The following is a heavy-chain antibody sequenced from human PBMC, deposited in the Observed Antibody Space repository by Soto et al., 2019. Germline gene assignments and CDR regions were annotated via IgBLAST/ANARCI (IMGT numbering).Heavy chain of an antibody. J-gene: IGHJ5*02. CDR2: INHSGST. D-gene: IGHD3-3*01. Sequence: QVQLQQWGAGLLKPSETLSLTCAVYGGSFSGYYWSWIRQPPGKGLEWIGEINHSGSTNYNPSLKSRVTLSVDTSKNQFSLKLSSVTAADTAVYYCARGGFGDPNWFDPWGQGTLVTVSS. CDR1: GGSFSGYY. CDR3: ARGGFGDPNWFDP. V-gene: IGHV4-34*01.